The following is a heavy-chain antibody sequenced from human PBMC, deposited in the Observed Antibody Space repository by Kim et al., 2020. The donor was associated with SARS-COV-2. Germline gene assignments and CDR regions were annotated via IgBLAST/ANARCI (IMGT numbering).Heavy chain of an antibody. D-gene: IGHD6-13*01. V-gene: IGHV3-15*01. CDR3: TRGGSWYSLDAVDI. J-gene: IGHJ3*02. CDR1: GFTFSDAW. Sequence: GGSLRLSCAASGFTFSDAWMSWVRQAPGKGLEWVGRIQSKTDGGTTDYAAPVKGRFIISRDDSKNTLYLQMNSLKTEDTAVYYCTRGGSWYSLDAVDIWG. CDR2: IQSKTDGGTT.